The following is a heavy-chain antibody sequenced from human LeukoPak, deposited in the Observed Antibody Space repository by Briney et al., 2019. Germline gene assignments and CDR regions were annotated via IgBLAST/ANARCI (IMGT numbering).Heavy chain of an antibody. Sequence: GGSLRLSCVASGFTMSSDAMTWVRQAPGQGLEWVSASYGSDTDYADSVRGRFTISRDDSKNTLYLQMNGLRVEDTAVYYCSKRHRRETGPFESWGQGTLATVSP. V-gene: IGHV3-23*05. CDR3: SKRHRRETGPFES. J-gene: IGHJ4*02. D-gene: IGHD5-24*01. CDR2: SYGSDT. CDR1: GFTMSSDA.